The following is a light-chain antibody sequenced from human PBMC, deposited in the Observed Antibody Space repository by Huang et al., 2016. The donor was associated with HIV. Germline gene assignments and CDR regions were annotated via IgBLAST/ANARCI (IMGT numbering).Light chain of an antibody. V-gene: IGKV3-15*01. Sequence: ETVIMQSPATLSVSPGERVTLSCRASESVGRTLAWYQQRSGQAPRLLIYGASTRARGIPARFNGRGSGTEFTLTISSLQSEDLAVYYCQQYNNWPPVTFGQGTRLEIK. J-gene: IGKJ5*01. CDR3: QQYNNWPPVT. CDR2: GAS. CDR1: ESVGRT.